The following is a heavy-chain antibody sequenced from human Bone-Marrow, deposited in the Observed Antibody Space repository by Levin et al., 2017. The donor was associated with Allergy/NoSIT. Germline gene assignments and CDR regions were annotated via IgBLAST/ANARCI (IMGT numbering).Heavy chain of an antibody. Sequence: GESLKISCAASGFTFTDYYMSWLRRAPGKGLEWLAHISSSSDVIYYADSVKGRFTISRDNAQKSVFLQMNSLRVDDTAVYYCASAFTGLFDSWGQGTQVTVSS. D-gene: IGHD3-16*01. CDR3: ASAFTGLFDS. CDR1: GFTFTDYY. J-gene: IGHJ4*02. CDR2: ISSSSDVI. V-gene: IGHV3-11*01.